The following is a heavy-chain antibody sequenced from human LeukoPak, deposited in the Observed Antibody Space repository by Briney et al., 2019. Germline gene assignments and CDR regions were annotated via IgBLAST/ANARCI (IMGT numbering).Heavy chain of an antibody. V-gene: IGHV3-30-3*02. J-gene: IGHJ4*02. CDR1: GFTFSSYA. Sequence: GGSLRLSCAVSGFTFSSYAMHWVRQAPGKGLEWVAVISYDGSNKYYADSVKGRFIISRDNSKNTLYLQMNTLRVEDTAVYYCAKTPADFWSGYYYFDYWGQGTLVTVSS. CDR3: AKTPADFWSGYYYFDY. D-gene: IGHD3-3*01. CDR2: ISYDGSNK.